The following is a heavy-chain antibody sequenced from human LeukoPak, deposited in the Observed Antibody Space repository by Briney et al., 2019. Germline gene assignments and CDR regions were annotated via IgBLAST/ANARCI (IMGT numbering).Heavy chain of an antibody. CDR1: GFTFSSYA. CDR2: ISGSGGST. Sequence: PGGSLRLSCAASGFTFSSYAMSWVRQAPGKGLEWVSAISGSGGSTYYADPVKGRFTISRDNSKNTLYLQMNSLRAEDTAVYYCARLSLIAVAAARLRSYYYGMDVWGQGTTVTVSS. J-gene: IGHJ6*02. D-gene: IGHD6-19*01. V-gene: IGHV3-23*01. CDR3: ARLSLIAVAAARLRSYYYGMDV.